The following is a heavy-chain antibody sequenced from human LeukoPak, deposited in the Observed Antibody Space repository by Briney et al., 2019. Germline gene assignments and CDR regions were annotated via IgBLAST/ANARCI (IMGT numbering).Heavy chain of an antibody. V-gene: IGHV1-18*01. J-gene: IGHJ4*02. D-gene: IGHD3-9*01. CDR3: ATVQYDILTGPKGFDY. CDR1: GYTFTSYG. Sequence: ASVKVSCKASGYTFTSYGISWVRQAPGQGLEWMGWISAYNGNTNYAQKLQGRVTMTTDTSTSTAYMELSSLRSEDTAVYYCATVQYDILTGPKGFDYWGQGTLVTVSS. CDR2: ISAYNGNT.